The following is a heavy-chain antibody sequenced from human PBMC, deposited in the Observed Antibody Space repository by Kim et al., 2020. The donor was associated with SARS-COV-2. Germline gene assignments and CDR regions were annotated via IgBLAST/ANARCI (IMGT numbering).Heavy chain of an antibody. V-gene: IGHV4-39*01. D-gene: IGHD6-13*01. J-gene: IGHJ5*02. CDR3: AREVGYSSSVGWFDP. Sequence: PSLKSRVPISVDTSKNQFSLKLSSVTAADTAVYYCAREVGYSSSVGWFDPWGQGTLVTVSS.